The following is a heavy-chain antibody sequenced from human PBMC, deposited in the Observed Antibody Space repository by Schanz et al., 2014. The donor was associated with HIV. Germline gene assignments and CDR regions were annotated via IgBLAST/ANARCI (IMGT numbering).Heavy chain of an antibody. V-gene: IGHV1-2*02. J-gene: IGHJ4*02. CDR2: INPSSGGT. CDR1: GYTFTGYY. D-gene: IGHD3-10*01. CDR3: ARDQNVISMVRGVMGGVDY. Sequence: QVQLVQSGAEVKKPGASVKVSCKASGYTFTGYYMHWVRQAPGQGLEWMRWINPSSGGTNYAQKLQGRVTMTMDTSISTAYMELRRLRSDDTAVYYCARDQNVISMVRGVMGGVDYWGQGTLVTVSS.